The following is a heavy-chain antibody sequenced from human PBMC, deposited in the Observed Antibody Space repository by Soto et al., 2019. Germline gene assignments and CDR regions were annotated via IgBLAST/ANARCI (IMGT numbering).Heavy chain of an antibody. V-gene: IGHV3-66*02. D-gene: IGHD5-18*01. J-gene: IGHJ4*02. CDR2: IHSGGDT. Sequence: GGSLRLSCAASGFAVSSNYMTWVRQAPGKGLEWVSVIHSGGDTHYADSVKGRFTISRDNSKNTLYLQMNSLRAEDTAVYYCAKEGARGYSYGTLGYWGQGTLVTVSS. CDR3: AKEGARGYSYGTLGY. CDR1: GFAVSSNY.